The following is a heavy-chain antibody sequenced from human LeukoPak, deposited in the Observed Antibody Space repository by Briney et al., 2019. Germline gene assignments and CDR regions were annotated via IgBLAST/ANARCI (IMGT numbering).Heavy chain of an antibody. CDR3: AKDILIVGVSFGFDY. Sequence: SLRLSCAASGFTFDDSAMHWVRQAPGKGLEWVSGISWNSGSIGYADSVKGRFTIARDSAKNSLYLQMNSLRAEDTALYYCAKDILIVGVSFGFDYWGQGTLVTVSS. V-gene: IGHV3-9*01. J-gene: IGHJ4*02. CDR1: GFTFDDSA. CDR2: ISWNSGSI. D-gene: IGHD1-26*01.